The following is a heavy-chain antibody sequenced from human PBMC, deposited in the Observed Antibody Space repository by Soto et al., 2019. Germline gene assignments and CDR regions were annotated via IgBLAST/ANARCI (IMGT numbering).Heavy chain of an antibody. D-gene: IGHD4-17*01. J-gene: IGHJ3*02. CDR3: AKDKGMTTVTFDAFDI. CDR2: IKQDGSEK. V-gene: IGHV3-7*03. Sequence: GESLKISCAASGFTFSSYWMSWVRQAPGKGLEWVANIKQDGSEKYYVDSVKGRFTISRDNAKNSLYLQMNSLRAEDTALYYCAKDKGMTTVTFDAFDIWGQGTMVTVSS. CDR1: GFTFSSYW.